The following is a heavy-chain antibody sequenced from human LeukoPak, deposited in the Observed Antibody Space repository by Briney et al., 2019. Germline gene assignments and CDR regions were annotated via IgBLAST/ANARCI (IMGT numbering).Heavy chain of an antibody. J-gene: IGHJ4*02. Sequence: GGSLRLSCAASGFNFRSYAMSWVRQAPGKGLEWVSGITGSGGATYYADSVKGRFTISRDNSKNTLYLQMNSLRAEDTAIYSCAKGSSSNIAARLNYWGQGTLVTVSS. CDR1: GFNFRSYA. CDR3: AKGSSSNIAARLNY. V-gene: IGHV3-23*01. CDR2: ITGSGGAT. D-gene: IGHD6-6*01.